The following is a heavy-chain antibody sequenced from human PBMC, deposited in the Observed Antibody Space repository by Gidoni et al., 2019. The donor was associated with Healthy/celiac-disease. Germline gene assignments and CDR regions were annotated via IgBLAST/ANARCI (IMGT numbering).Heavy chain of an antibody. D-gene: IGHD6-6*01. J-gene: IGHJ4*02. CDR2: ISWNSGSI. CDR1: RSTLHDYA. V-gene: IGHV3-9*01. CDR3: AKDGGSSSSLIYFDY. Sequence: EVQLAAPGGGLVQPGRALSLSREAPRSTLHDYAMHLVRQAPGRGLEGVSSISWNSGSIGYADSVKGRFTISRDNAKSSLYLQMNSLRAEDTALYYCAKDGGSSSSLIYFDYWGQRTLVTVSS.